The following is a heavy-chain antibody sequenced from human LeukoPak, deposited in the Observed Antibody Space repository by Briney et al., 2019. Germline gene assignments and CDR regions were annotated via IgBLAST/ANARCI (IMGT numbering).Heavy chain of an antibody. D-gene: IGHD3-10*01. CDR1: GFTVSSNY. CDR2: IYSGGST. CDR3: ARDRDGSNDAFDI. Sequence: QSGGSLKLSRAASGFTVSSNYMSWVRQAPGKGLEWVSVIYSGGSTYYADSVKGRFTISRDNSKNTLYLQMNSLRAEDTAVYYCARDRDGSNDAFDIWGQETMVTVSS. V-gene: IGHV3-53*01. J-gene: IGHJ3*02.